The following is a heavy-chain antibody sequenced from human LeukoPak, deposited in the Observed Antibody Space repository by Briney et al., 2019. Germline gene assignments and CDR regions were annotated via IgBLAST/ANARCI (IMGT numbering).Heavy chain of an antibody. Sequence: SETLSLTCTVSGGSISSSSYYWGWIRQPPGKGLEWIGRIYTSGSTNYNPSLKSRVTMSVDTSKNQFSLKLSSVTAADTAVYYCARERGGYSGYVDYWGQGTLVTVSS. J-gene: IGHJ4*02. V-gene: IGHV4-39*07. D-gene: IGHD5-12*01. CDR1: GGSISSSSYY. CDR3: ARERGGYSGYVDY. CDR2: IYTSGST.